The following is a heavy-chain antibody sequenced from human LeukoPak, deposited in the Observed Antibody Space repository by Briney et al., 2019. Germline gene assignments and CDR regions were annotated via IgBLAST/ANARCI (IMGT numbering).Heavy chain of an antibody. Sequence: GASVKVSCKVSGYTLTELSMHWVRQAPGKGLEWTGGFDPEDGETIYAQKFQGRVTMTEDTSTDTAYMELSSLRSEDTAVYYCATSRDSSGWPRPDYYYYYGMDVWGQGTTVTVSS. D-gene: IGHD6-19*01. CDR3: ATSRDSSGWPRPDYYYYYGMDV. CDR1: GYTLTELS. J-gene: IGHJ6*02. V-gene: IGHV1-24*01. CDR2: FDPEDGET.